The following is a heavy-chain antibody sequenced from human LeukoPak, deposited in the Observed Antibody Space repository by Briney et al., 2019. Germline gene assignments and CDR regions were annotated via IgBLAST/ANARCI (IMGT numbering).Heavy chain of an antibody. Sequence: GGSLRLSCAASGFTFSSYGMHWVGQAPGRGLEWVAVISYDGRNKYYAGSVKGRFIISRDNSKNTLYLQMNSLRAEDTAVYYCAKDRSGWVEAFDIWGQGTMVTVSS. CDR2: ISYDGRNK. V-gene: IGHV3-30*18. CDR1: GFTFSSYG. J-gene: IGHJ3*02. CDR3: AKDRSGWVEAFDI. D-gene: IGHD6-19*01.